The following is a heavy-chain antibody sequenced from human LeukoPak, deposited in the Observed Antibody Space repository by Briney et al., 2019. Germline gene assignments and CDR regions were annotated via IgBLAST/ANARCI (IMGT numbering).Heavy chain of an antibody. Sequence: NPGGSLRLSCAASGFTFSSYSMNWVRQAPGKGLEWVSSISSSSSYIYYADSVKGRFTISRDNAKNSLYLQMNSLRAEDTAVYYCARGSPAKNWNDWGYFDYWGQGTLVTVSS. CDR1: GFTFSSYS. CDR2: ISSSSSYI. J-gene: IGHJ4*02. V-gene: IGHV3-21*01. D-gene: IGHD1-1*01. CDR3: ARGSPAKNWNDWGYFDY.